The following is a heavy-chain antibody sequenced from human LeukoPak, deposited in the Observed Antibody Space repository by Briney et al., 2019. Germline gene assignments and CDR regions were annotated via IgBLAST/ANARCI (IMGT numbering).Heavy chain of an antibody. J-gene: IGHJ6*02. D-gene: IGHD3-10*01. CDR1: GYSFTSYW. CDR2: IYPGDSDT. V-gene: IGHV5-51*01. CDR3: ARTGYGSGSYYLYGMDV. Sequence: GESLKISCKGSGYSFTSYWTGWVRQMPGKGLEWMGIIYPGDSDTRYSPSLQGQVTISADKSISTAYLQWSSLKASDTAMYYCARTGYGSGSYYLYGMDVWGQGTTVTVSS.